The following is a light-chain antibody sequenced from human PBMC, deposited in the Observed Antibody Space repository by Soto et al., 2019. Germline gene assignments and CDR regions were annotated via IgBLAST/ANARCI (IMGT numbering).Light chain of an antibody. Sequence: DIQMTQSPSTLSASVGDRVTITCRASQSISSWLAWYQQKPGKAPKLLIYKASSLESGVPSRFSGSRSGTEFTLTISSLQPDDFATYYCQFMYTFGQGTKLEIK. CDR2: KAS. V-gene: IGKV1-5*03. CDR3: QFMYT. J-gene: IGKJ2*01. CDR1: QSISSW.